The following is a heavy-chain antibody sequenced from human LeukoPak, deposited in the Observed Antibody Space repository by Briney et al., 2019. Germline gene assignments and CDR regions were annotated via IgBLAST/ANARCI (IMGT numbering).Heavy chain of an antibody. J-gene: IGHJ4*02. D-gene: IGHD3-22*01. CDR1: GYSISSGYY. CDR3: ARRSVEWLLQPYYFDY. Sequence: SETLSLTCAVSGYSISSGYYWGWIRQPPGKGLEWIGSIYHSGSTYYNPSLKSRVTISVDTSKNQSSLKLSSVTAADTAVYYCARRSVEWLLQPYYFDYWGQGTLVTVSS. CDR2: IYHSGST. V-gene: IGHV4-38-2*01.